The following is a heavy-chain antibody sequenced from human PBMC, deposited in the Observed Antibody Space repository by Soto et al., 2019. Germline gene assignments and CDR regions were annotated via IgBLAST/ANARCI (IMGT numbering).Heavy chain of an antibody. J-gene: IGHJ4*02. Sequence: EVQLLESGGGLVQPGGSLRLSCAASGFTFNNYAMSWVRQAPGKGLEWVSAISGGGDTTSYEDSVKGRFTVSRDGSKNTLYVQMNSLRAEDTAVYYCAKGRGGSGSLTPRVDFWGQGTLVTVSS. V-gene: IGHV3-23*01. D-gene: IGHD3-10*01. CDR2: ISGGGDTT. CDR3: AKGRGGSGSLTPRVDF. CDR1: GFTFNNYA.